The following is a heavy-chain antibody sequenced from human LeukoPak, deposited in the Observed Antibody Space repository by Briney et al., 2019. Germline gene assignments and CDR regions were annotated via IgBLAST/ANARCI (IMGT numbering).Heavy chain of an antibody. D-gene: IGHD3-10*01. CDR3: ARYGFVPGSYHPSDY. Sequence: GRSLRLSCAASGFTFSSHSMNWVRQAPGKGLEWVSSISSSSSYIYYADSVKDRFTISRDNAKNSLYLQMNSLRAEDTAVYYCARYGFVPGSYHPSDYWGQGTLVTVSS. J-gene: IGHJ4*02. V-gene: IGHV3-21*01. CDR1: GFTFSSHS. CDR2: ISSSSSYI.